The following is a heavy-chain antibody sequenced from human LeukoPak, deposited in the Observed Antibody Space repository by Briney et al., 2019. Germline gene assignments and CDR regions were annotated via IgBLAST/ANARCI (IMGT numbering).Heavy chain of an antibody. CDR3: AKAYGDYGYYYYNMDV. Sequence: GGSLRLSCAASGFTFSSYAMSWVRQAPGKGLEWVSAISGSGGSTYYADSVKGRFTISRDNSKNTLYLQMNSLRAEDTAVYYCAKAYGDYGYYYYNMDVWGQGTTVTVSS. CDR1: GFTFSSYA. D-gene: IGHD4-17*01. CDR2: ISGSGGST. V-gene: IGHV3-23*01. J-gene: IGHJ6*03.